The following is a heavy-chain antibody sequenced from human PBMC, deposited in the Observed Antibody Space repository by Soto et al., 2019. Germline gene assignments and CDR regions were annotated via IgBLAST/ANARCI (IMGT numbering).Heavy chain of an antibody. J-gene: IGHJ6*02. D-gene: IGHD3-22*01. V-gene: IGHV3-21*01. CDR3: ARVQDSNLYYYYYYGMDV. Sequence: GGSLRLSCAASGFTFSSYSMNWVRQAPGKGLEWVSSISSSSSYIYYADSVKGRFTISRDNAKNSLYLQMNSLRAEDTAVYYCARVQDSNLYYYYYYGMDVWGQGTTVTVS. CDR2: ISSSSSYI. CDR1: GFTFSSYS.